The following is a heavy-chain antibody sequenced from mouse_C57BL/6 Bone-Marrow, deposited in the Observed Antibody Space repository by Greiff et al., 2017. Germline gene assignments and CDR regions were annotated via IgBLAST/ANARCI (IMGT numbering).Heavy chain of an antibody. J-gene: IGHJ4*01. D-gene: IGHD2-2*01. CDR2: IYPGDGDT. Sequence: VMLVESGAELVKPGASVKISCKASGYAFSSYWLNWVKQRSGMGLEWIGQIYPGDGDTNYNGKFKGKATLTADKSSSTAYMQLSSLTSEDSAVYFCAREDMVTTMDYWGQGTSVTVSS. V-gene: IGHV1-80*01. CDR1: GYAFSSYW. CDR3: AREDMVTTMDY.